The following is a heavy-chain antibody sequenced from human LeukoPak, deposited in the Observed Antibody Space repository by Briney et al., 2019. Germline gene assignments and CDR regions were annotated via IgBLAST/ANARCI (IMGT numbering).Heavy chain of an antibody. J-gene: IGHJ4*02. D-gene: IGHD5-24*01. V-gene: IGHV4-59*12. Sequence: SETLSLTCTVSGGSISNYYWSWIRQPPGKGLEWIGYIYYSGSTNYNPSLKSRVTISVDTSKNQFSLKLSSVTAADTAVYYCARVAPAGGYNQRLFDYWGQGTLVTVSS. CDR2: IYYSGST. CDR1: GGSISNYY. CDR3: ARVAPAGGYNQRLFDY.